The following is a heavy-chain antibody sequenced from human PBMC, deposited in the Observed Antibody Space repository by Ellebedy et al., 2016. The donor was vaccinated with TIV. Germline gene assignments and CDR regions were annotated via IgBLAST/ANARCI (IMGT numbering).Heavy chain of an antibody. J-gene: IGHJ3*02. D-gene: IGHD7-27*01. Sequence: GESLKISRVASGFTFSSYWMSWVRQAPGKGLEWVANIKQDGGEEYYVDSVKGRFSISRDNAKNSLYLQMNSLRAEDTAVYYCARDMAWGNERFNDAFDIWGQGTMVTVSS. V-gene: IGHV3-7*01. CDR3: ARDMAWGNERFNDAFDI. CDR2: IKQDGGEE. CDR1: GFTFSSYW.